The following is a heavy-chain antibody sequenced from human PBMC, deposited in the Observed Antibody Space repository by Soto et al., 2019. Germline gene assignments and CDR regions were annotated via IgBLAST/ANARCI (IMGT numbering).Heavy chain of an antibody. D-gene: IGHD3-3*01. Sequence: ASVKVSCKASGYTFTGYYMHWVRQAPGQGLEWMGWINPNSGGTNYAQKFQGRVTMTRDTSISTAYMELSRLRSDDTAVYYCARSDFWSGPFDPWGQGTLVTVSS. CDR1: GYTFTGYY. CDR2: INPNSGGT. J-gene: IGHJ5*02. CDR3: ARSDFWSGPFDP. V-gene: IGHV1-2*02.